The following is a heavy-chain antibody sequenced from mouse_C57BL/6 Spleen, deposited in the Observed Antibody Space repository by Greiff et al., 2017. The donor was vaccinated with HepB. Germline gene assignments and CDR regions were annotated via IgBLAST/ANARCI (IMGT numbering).Heavy chain of an antibody. Sequence: QVQLQQSGAELVRPGASVTLSCKASGYTFTDYEMHWVKQTPVHGLEWIGAIDPETGGTAYNQKFKGKAILTADKSSSTAYMELRSLTSEDSAVYYCTRVLRYAMDYWGQGTSVTVSS. CDR1: GYTFTDYE. V-gene: IGHV1-15*01. D-gene: IGHD1-1*01. J-gene: IGHJ4*01. CDR2: IDPETGGT. CDR3: TRVLRYAMDY.